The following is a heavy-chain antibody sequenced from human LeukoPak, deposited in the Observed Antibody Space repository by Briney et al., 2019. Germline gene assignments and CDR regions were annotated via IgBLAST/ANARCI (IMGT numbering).Heavy chain of an antibody. CDR2: INTDGSNT. D-gene: IGHD5-12*01. J-gene: IGHJ4*02. Sequence: PGGSLRLSCAASGFTFSSYWMHWVRQAPGKGLVWVSRINTDGSNTRYADSVKGRFTISRDSAKNTLYLQMNSLRAEDTAVYYCAREGVATFYFDYWGQGALVTVSS. CDR1: GFTFSSYW. CDR3: AREGVATFYFDY. V-gene: IGHV3-74*01.